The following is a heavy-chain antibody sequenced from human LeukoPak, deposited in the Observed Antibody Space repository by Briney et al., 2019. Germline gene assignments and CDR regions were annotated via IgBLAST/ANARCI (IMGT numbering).Heavy chain of an antibody. CDR2: MSDTT. CDR1: GFTFSTYA. D-gene: IGHD3-22*01. CDR3: AKDSDSSGYYHPFNY. V-gene: IGHV3-23*01. Sequence: GGSLRLSCAASGFTFSTYAMSWVRQAPGKGLEWVSAMSDTTYYADSVRGRFTISRDNAKNTLYLQMNYLRIEDTAVYYCAKDSDSSGYYHPFNYWGQGTLVTVSS. J-gene: IGHJ4*02.